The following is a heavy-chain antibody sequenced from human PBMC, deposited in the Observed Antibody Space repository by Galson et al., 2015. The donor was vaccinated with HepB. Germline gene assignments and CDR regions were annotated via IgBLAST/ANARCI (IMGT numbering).Heavy chain of an antibody. CDR2: IYYSGST. Sequence: SETLSLTCTVSGGSISSYYWSWIRQPPGKGLEWIGYIYYSGSTNYNPSLKSRVTISVDTSKNQFSLKLSSVTAADTAVYYCASWGDSSSWYWQNWSDPWGQGTLVTVSS. CDR1: GGSISSYY. CDR3: ASWGDSSSWYWQNWSDP. J-gene: IGHJ5*02. V-gene: IGHV4-59*01. D-gene: IGHD6-13*01.